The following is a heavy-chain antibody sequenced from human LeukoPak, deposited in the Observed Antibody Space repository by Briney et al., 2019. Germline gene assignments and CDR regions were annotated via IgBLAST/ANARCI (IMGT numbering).Heavy chain of an antibody. CDR3: ARAGPIVEGAARSLDY. J-gene: IGHJ4*02. CDR2: INPNSGGT. Sequence: ASVKVSCKASGYTFTGYYMHWVRQAPGQGLEWKGWINPNSGGTNYAQKFQGRVTMTRDTSVSTAYMELSRLRSDDTAVYYCARAGPIVEGAARSLDYWGQGTLVTVSS. V-gene: IGHV1-2*02. D-gene: IGHD6-6*01. CDR1: GYTFTGYY.